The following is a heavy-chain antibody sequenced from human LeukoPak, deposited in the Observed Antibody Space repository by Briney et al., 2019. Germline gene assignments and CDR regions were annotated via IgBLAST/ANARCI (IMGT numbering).Heavy chain of an antibody. CDR3: AREFLEWSGNWFDP. CDR1: GFTVSSNY. D-gene: IGHD3-3*01. V-gene: IGHV3-48*01. Sequence: PGGSLRLSCAASGFTVSSNYMNWGRQAPGQGPEWVSYISSSSSTIYYADSVKGRFTISRDNAKNSLYLQMNSLRAEDTAVYYCAREFLEWSGNWFDPWGQGTLVTVSS. J-gene: IGHJ5*02. CDR2: ISSSSSTI.